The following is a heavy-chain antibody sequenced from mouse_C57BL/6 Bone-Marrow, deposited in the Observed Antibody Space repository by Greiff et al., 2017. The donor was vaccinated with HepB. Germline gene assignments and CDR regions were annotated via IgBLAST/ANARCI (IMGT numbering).Heavy chain of an antibody. CDR1: GYAFTNYL. Sequence: VQLQQSGAELVRPGTSVKVSCKASGYAFTNYLIEWVKQRPGQGLEWIGVINPGSGGTNYNEKFKGKATLTADKSSSTAYMQRSSLTSEDSAVYFCARAVVARNFDYWGQGTTLTVSS. CDR3: ARAVVARNFDY. CDR2: INPGSGGT. D-gene: IGHD1-1*01. V-gene: IGHV1-54*01. J-gene: IGHJ2*01.